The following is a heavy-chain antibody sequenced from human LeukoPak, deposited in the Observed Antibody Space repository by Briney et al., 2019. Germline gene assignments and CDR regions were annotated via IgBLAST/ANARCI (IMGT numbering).Heavy chain of an antibody. Sequence: GGSLRLSCVASGFTFSTYNVTWVRQAPGKGLEWISFIDDTGSPLYYAASVRGRFTISRDNAKNSLYLQMNSLRDEDTAIYYCTRGRGRDYSNLYWGQGTLVTVSS. CDR3: TRGRGRDYSNLY. D-gene: IGHD4-11*01. J-gene: IGHJ4*02. CDR1: GFTFSTYN. V-gene: IGHV3-48*02. CDR2: IDDTGSPL.